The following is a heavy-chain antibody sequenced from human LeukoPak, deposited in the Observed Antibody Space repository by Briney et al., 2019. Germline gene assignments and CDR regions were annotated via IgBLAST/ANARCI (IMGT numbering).Heavy chain of an antibody. CDR3: ARDHDYYDSSGRIDY. Sequence: ASVKVSCKASGYTFTGYYMHWVRQAPGQGLEWMGWINPNSGGTNYAQKLQGRVTMTTDTSTSTAYMELRSLRSDDTAVYYCARDHDYYDSSGRIDYWGQGTLVTVSS. CDR1: GYTFTGYY. V-gene: IGHV1-2*02. J-gene: IGHJ4*02. D-gene: IGHD3-22*01. CDR2: INPNSGGT.